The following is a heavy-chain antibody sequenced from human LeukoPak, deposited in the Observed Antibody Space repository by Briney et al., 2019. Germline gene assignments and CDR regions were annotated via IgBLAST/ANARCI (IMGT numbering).Heavy chain of an antibody. Sequence: SETLSLTCSVSGGSIGRYWWSWIRQPPGKGLEWIGYIYYTGSTNCNPSLKSRVTMSLDMSKNRLSLKLSSVTAADTAVYYCATAPTVITRFDIWGQGTMVTVSS. CDR2: IYYTGST. CDR1: GGSIGRYW. D-gene: IGHD4-23*01. J-gene: IGHJ3*02. V-gene: IGHV4-59*01. CDR3: ATAPTVITRFDI.